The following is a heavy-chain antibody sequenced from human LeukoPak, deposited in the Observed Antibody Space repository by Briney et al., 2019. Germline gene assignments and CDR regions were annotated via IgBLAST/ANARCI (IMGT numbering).Heavy chain of an antibody. CDR1: GFTFSSYG. J-gene: IGHJ4*02. V-gene: IGHV3-33*06. CDR2: IWYDGSDK. D-gene: IGHD4-17*01. CDR3: AKDFGGKYGDQFDY. Sequence: PGGSLRLSCAASGFTFSSYGMHWVRQAPGKGLEWVAVIWYDGSDKYYAGSVKGRFTISRDNSKNTLYLQMNSLRAEDTAVYYCAKDFGGKYGDQFDYWGQGTLVTVSS.